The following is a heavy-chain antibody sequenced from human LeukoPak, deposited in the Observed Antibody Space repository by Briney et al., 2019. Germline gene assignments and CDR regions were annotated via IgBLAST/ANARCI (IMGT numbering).Heavy chain of an antibody. D-gene: IGHD3-9*01. J-gene: IGHJ4*02. CDR2: INAGNGNT. V-gene: IGHV1-3*01. CDR1: GYTFTSYA. Sequence: ASVKVSCKASGYTFTSYAMHWVRQAPGQRLEWMGWINAGNGNTKYSQKFQGRVTITRDTSASTAYMELSSLRSEDTAVYYCARDHWEYYDILTGPTFDYWGQGTLVTVSS. CDR3: ARDHWEYYDILTGPTFDY.